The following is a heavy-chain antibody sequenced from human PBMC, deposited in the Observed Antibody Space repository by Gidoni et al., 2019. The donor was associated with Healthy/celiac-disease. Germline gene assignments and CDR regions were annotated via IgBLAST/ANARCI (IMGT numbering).Heavy chain of an antibody. J-gene: IGHJ6*02. CDR2: IWYDGSNK. CDR3: ARDRVQWQQLVYYYGMDV. V-gene: IGHV3-33*08. Sequence: QVQLVESGGGVVQPGRSLRLSCAASGFTFSSYGMHWVRQAPGKGLEWVAVIWYDGSNKYYSDSVKGRFTISRDNSKNTLYLQMNSLRAEDTAVYYCARDRVQWQQLVYYYGMDVWGQGTTVTVSS. CDR1: GFTFSSYG. D-gene: IGHD6-13*01.